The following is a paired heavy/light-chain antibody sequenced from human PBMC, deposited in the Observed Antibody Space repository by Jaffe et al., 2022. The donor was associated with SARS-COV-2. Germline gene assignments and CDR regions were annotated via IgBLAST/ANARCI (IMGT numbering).Light chain of an antibody. V-gene: IGKV4-1*01. CDR2: WAS. J-gene: IGKJ4*01. CDR3: QQYYNTPT. Sequence: DIVMTQSPDSLAVSLGERATINCKSSQSVLYSSNNKSYLAWYQQKPGQPPKLLIYWASTRESGVPDRFSGSGSGTDFTLTINSLQAEDVAVYFCQQYYNTPTFGGGTKVEIK. CDR1: QSVLYSSNNKSY.
Heavy chain of an antibody. D-gene: IGHD6-13*01. J-gene: IGHJ4*02. CDR1: GYTFTSYA. Sequence: QVQLVQSGAEVKKPGASVKVSCKASGYTFTSYAIHWVRQAPGQSLEWMGWINAGNGNIKYSQNLQGRVTTARDTSANTASMELSSLRSEDTAVYYCARSAPGTLLLDYWGQGTLVTVSS. V-gene: IGHV1-3*01. CDR2: INAGNGNI. CDR3: ARSAPGTLLLDY.